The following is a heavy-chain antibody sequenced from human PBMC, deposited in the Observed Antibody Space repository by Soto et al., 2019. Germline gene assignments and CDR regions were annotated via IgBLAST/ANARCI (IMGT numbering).Heavy chain of an antibody. Sequence: QVQLVESGGGVVQPGRSLRLSCAASGFTFSSYGMHWVRQAPGKGLEWVAVISYDGSNKYYADSVKGRFTISRDNSKNTLYLQMNSLRAEDTAEYYCEKRLGESGDYYDSSGYIDYWGQGTLVTVSS. CDR3: EKRLGESGDYYDSSGYIDY. CDR2: ISYDGSNK. CDR1: GFTFSSYG. V-gene: IGHV3-30*18. D-gene: IGHD3-22*01. J-gene: IGHJ4*02.